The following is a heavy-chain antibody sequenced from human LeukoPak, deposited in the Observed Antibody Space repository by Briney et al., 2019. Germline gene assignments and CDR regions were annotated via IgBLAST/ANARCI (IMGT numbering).Heavy chain of an antibody. CDR3: ARGSLLWFGELLDY. Sequence: SETLSLTCAVYGGSFSGYYWSWIRQPPGKGLEWIGEINHSGSTNYNPSLKSRVTISVDTSKNQFSLKLSSVTAADPAVYYCARGSLLWFGELLDYWGQGTLVTVSS. CDR2: INHSGST. CDR1: GGSFSGYY. V-gene: IGHV4-34*01. J-gene: IGHJ4*02. D-gene: IGHD3-10*01.